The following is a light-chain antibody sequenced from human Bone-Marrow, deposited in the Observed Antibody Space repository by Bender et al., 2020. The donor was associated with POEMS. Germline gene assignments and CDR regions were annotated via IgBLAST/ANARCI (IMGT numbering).Light chain of an antibody. V-gene: IGLV2-14*02. CDR2: ETS. CDR3: QSYDSSLSGPV. CDR1: TTDIGTYNV. Sequence: QSALTQPPSASGSPGQSVTISCTGTTTDIGTYNVVSWYQQHPGKAPQVVIYETSRRPSGVSNRFSGSKSGNTASLTISGLQAEDEADYYCQSYDSSLSGPVFGGGTKLTVL. J-gene: IGLJ2*01.